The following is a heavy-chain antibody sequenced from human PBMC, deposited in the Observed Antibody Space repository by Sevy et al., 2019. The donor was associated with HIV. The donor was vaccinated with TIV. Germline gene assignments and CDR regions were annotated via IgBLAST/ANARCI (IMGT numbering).Heavy chain of an antibody. Sequence: SETLSLTCSVSGVSISSSSYDWGWIRQPPGKGLEWIGSVYYSGRTYYNPSLMSRFTVSVDTSKNQFALNLRSVTAADTAVYYTARHRGIVDRALDFWGRGTLVTVSS. D-gene: IGHD2-21*01. CDR2: VYYSGRT. J-gene: IGHJ4*02. V-gene: IGHV4-39*01. CDR1: GVSISSSSYD. CDR3: ARHRGIVDRALDF.